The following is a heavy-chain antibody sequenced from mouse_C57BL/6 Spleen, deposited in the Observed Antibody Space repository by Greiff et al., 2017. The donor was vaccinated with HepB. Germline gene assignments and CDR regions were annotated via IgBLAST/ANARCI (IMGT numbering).Heavy chain of an antibody. V-gene: IGHV5-15*01. J-gene: IGHJ4*01. CDR1: GFTFSDYG. CDR3: ARQEGTGTGAMDY. CDR2: ISNLAYSI. Sequence: EVKLMESGGGLVQPGGSLKLSCAASGFTFSDYGMAWVRQAPRKGPEWVAFISNLAYSIYYADTVTGRFTISRENAKNTLYLEMSSLRSEDTAMYYCARQEGTGTGAMDYWGQGTSVTVSS. D-gene: IGHD4-1*01.